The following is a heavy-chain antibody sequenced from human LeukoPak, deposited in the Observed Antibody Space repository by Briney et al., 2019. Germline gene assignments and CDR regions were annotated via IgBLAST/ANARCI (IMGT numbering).Heavy chain of an antibody. V-gene: IGHV3-23*01. D-gene: IGHD1-14*01. CDR2: ISGHGGNT. Sequence: ESLTLSCAASGLTFSSYARNWVRQAPGKGLEWVGGISGHGGNTYYADSMSGRPTTSRDTSNNTPYLQMNSLRADETAVYYAANQPRLRSITDYWGQGTLVTVSS. J-gene: IGHJ4*02. CDR1: GLTFSSYA. CDR3: ANQPRLRSITDY.